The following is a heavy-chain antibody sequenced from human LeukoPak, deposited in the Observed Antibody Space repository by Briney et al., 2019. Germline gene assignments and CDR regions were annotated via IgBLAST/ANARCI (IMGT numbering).Heavy chain of an antibody. CDR3: ARDGHYGSGSYYPIHDY. D-gene: IGHD3-10*01. V-gene: IGHV3-11*01. J-gene: IGHJ4*02. Sequence: GGSLRLPCAASGFTFSDYYMSWIRQAPGKGLEWVSYISSSGSTIYYADSVKGRFTISRDNAKNSLYLQMNSLRAEDTAVYYCARDGHYGSGSYYPIHDYWGQGTLVTVSS. CDR2: ISSSGSTI. CDR1: GFTFSDYY.